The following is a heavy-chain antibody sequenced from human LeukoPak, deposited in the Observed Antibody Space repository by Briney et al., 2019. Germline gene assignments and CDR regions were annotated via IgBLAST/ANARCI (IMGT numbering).Heavy chain of an antibody. CDR2: ISIDSDYI. CDR3: VLASYSTTWYLDS. Sequence: GGSLGLSCEVSGSTLSRYSMNWVRQAPGKGLEWVSAISIDSDYIYYGDSVRGRFTVSRDNAKNSLYLQMNSLRAEDTALYYCVLASYSTTWYLDSWGQGTLVIVSS. J-gene: IGHJ4*02. V-gene: IGHV3-21*01. CDR1: GSTLSRYS. D-gene: IGHD6-13*01.